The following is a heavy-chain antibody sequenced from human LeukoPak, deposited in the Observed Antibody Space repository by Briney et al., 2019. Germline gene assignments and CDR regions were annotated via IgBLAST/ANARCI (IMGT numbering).Heavy chain of an antibody. CDR3: ARLYCSSTSCYIGGDGDY. D-gene: IGHD2-2*02. CDR2: IYYSGST. CDR1: GGSISSYY. Sequence: PSETLSLTYTVSGGSISSYYWSWIRQPPGKGLEWIGYIYYSGSTNYNPSLKSRVTISVDTSKNQFSLKLSSVTAADTAVYYCARLYCSSTSCYIGGDGDYWGQGTLVTVSS. J-gene: IGHJ4*02. V-gene: IGHV4-59*01.